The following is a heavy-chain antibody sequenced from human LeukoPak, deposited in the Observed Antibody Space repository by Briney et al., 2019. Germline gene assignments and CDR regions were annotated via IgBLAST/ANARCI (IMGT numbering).Heavy chain of an antibody. CDR2: ISYDGSNK. J-gene: IGHJ4*02. D-gene: IGHD1-26*01. CDR3: AKDSPTLVGATGIFDY. Sequence: GGSLRLSCAASGFTFSSCGMHWVRQAPGKGLEWVAVISYDGSNKYYADSVKGRFTISRDNSKNTLYLQMNSLRAEDTAVYYCAKDSPTLVGATGIFDYWGQGTLVTVSS. V-gene: IGHV3-30*18. CDR1: GFTFSSCG.